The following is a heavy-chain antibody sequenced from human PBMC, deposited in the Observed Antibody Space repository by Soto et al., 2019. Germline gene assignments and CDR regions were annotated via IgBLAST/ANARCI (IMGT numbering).Heavy chain of an antibody. V-gene: IGHV1-18*01. CDR1: GYTFSSYG. D-gene: IGHD3-3*01. CDR3: ARGPKCPSYDFWSGCTYYYGMDV. CDR2: ISAYNGNT. Sequence: SXKVSCKSSGYTFSSYGISWVRQAPVQGLEWMGWISAYNGNTNYAQKLQGRVTMTTDTSTSTAYMELRSLGSDDTAVYYCARGPKCPSYDFWSGCTYYYGMDVWGQGTTVTVSS. J-gene: IGHJ6*02.